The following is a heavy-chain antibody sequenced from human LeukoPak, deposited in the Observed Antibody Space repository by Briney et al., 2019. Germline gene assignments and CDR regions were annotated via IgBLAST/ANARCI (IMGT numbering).Heavy chain of an antibody. V-gene: IGHV3-23*01. CDR3: AKDRYYDSSGYYDY. CDR1: GFTFSSYG. J-gene: IGHJ4*02. D-gene: IGHD3-22*01. Sequence: GGTLRLSCAASGFTFSSYGMSWVRQAPGKGLEWVSAISGSGGSTYYADPVKGRFTISRDNSKNTLYLQMNSLRAEDTAVYYCAKDRYYDSSGYYDYWGQGTLVTVSS. CDR2: ISGSGGST.